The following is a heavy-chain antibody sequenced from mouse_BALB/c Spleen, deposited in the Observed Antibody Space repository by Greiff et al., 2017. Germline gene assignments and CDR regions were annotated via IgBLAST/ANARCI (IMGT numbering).Heavy chain of an antibody. J-gene: IGHJ4*01. D-gene: IGHD2-4*01. CDR1: GYTFTDYE. Sequence: VKLMESGAELVRPGASVTLSCKASGYTFTDYEMHWVKQTPVHGLEWIGAIDPETGGTAYNQKFKGKATLTADKSSSTAYMELRSLTSEDSAVYYCTREYYDSYAMDYWGQGTSVTVSS. CDR3: TREYYDSYAMDY. CDR2: IDPETGGT. V-gene: IGHV1-15*01.